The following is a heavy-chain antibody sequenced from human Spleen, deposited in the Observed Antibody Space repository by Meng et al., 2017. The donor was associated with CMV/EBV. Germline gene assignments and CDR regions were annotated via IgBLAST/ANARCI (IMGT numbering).Heavy chain of an antibody. V-gene: IGHV3-11*01. D-gene: IGHD1-26*01. CDR3: AKQFHSGSSPGFDY. Sequence: GGSLRLSCVVSGFTFIDHYMSWIRQAPGKGLEWISYISSTGSVIYYADSVKGRFTISRDNARNSLYLQMNSLRAEDTAVYYCAKQFHSGSSPGFDYWGQGTLVTVSS. J-gene: IGHJ4*02. CDR2: ISSTGSVI. CDR1: GFTFIDHY.